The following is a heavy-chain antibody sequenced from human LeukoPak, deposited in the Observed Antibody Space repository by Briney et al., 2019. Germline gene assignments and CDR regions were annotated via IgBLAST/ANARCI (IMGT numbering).Heavy chain of an antibody. D-gene: IGHD6-19*01. CDR3: ARDGGWYLEY. CDR2: ISYDGSNK. Sequence: GGSLRLSCAASGFTFSNYAMYWVRQTPGKGLQWVALISYDGSNKYSADSVKGRFTISRDNSKNTLYLQMNSLRAEDTAVYYCARDGGWYLEYWGQGTLVTVSS. CDR1: GFTFSNYA. V-gene: IGHV3-30*04. J-gene: IGHJ4*02.